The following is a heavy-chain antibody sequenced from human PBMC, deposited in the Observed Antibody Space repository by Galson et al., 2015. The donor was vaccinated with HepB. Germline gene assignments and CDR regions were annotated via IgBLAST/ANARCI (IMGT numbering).Heavy chain of an antibody. CDR1: GYSFTSYW. CDR2: IYPGDSDT. J-gene: IGHJ5*02. D-gene: IGHD3-22*01. Sequence: GAEVKKPGESLKISCKGSGYSFTSYWIGWVRQMPGKGLEWMGIIYPGDSDTRYSPSFQGQVTISADKSISTAYLQWSSLKASDTAMYYCATTIYYYDSSGSHAGGWFDPWGQGTLVTVSS. CDR3: ATTIYYYDSSGSHAGGWFDP. V-gene: IGHV5-51*01.